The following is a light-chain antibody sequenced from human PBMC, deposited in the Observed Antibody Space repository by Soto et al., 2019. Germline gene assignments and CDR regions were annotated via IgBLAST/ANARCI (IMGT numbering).Light chain of an antibody. CDR3: QQRRNWPLT. CDR2: DAS. Sequence: EIVLTQSPATLSLSPGERATLSCRASQSVSNSLAWYQQKPGQAPRLLIYDASNRATAIPARFSGSGSGTDFTLTISSLEHEDFAVYYCQQRRNWPLTFGQGTKVEIK. V-gene: IGKV3-11*01. J-gene: IGKJ1*01. CDR1: QSVSNS.